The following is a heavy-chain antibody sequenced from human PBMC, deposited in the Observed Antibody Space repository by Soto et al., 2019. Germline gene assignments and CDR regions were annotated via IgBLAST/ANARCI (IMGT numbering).Heavy chain of an antibody. CDR1: GGSFSGYY. Sequence: SETLSLTCAVYGGSFSGYYWSWLRQPPGKGLEWIGEINHSGSTNYNPSLKSRVTISVDTSKNQFSLKLSSVTAADTAVYYCARLYYDLWSGSNHYHGMDVWGQGTTVTASS. V-gene: IGHV4-34*01. J-gene: IGHJ6*02. D-gene: IGHD3-3*01. CDR3: ARLYYDLWSGSNHYHGMDV. CDR2: INHSGST.